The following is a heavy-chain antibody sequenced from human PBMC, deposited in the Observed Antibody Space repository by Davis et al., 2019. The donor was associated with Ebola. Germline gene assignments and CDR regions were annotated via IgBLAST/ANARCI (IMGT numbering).Heavy chain of an antibody. Sequence: GESLRLSCKGSGYSFTSYWIGWVRQMPGKGLEWMGITYAGDSDARYSPSFEGQVTISVDRSLTTAYLQWSSLKVSDTAIYYCARQESLYGYIDYWGQGTLVTVSS. J-gene: IGHJ4*02. D-gene: IGHD5-18*01. V-gene: IGHV5-51*01. CDR2: TYAGDSDA. CDR1: GYSFTSYW. CDR3: ARQESLYGYIDY.